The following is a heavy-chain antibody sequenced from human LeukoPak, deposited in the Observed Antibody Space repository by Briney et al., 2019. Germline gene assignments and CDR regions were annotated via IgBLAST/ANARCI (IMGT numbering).Heavy chain of an antibody. CDR1: GFTFSTYW. V-gene: IGHV3-53*01. CDR2: IYSGGST. CDR3: ARPHRNYYYGMDV. J-gene: IGHJ6*02. Sequence: GGSLRLSCAASGFTFSTYWMHWVRQAPGKGLEWVSVIYSGGSTYYADSVKGRFTISRDNSKNTLYLQMNSLRAEDTAVYYCARPHRNYYYGMDVWGQGTTVTVSS.